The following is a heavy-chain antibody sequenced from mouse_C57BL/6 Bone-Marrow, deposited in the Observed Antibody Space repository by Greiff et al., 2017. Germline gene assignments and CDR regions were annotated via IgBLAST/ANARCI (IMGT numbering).Heavy chain of an antibody. J-gene: IGHJ3*01. V-gene: IGHV14-4*01. D-gene: IGHD2-4*01. CDR2: IDPENGDT. Sequence: EVQLQQSGAELVRPGASVKLSCTASGFNIKDDYMHWVKQRPEQGLEWIGWIDPENGDTEYASKFQGKATITADTYSNTAYLQLSSLTSEDTAVYYCTTDYDYDGHFGRGQGTLVTVSA. CDR1: GFNIKDDY. CDR3: TTDYDYDGHFG.